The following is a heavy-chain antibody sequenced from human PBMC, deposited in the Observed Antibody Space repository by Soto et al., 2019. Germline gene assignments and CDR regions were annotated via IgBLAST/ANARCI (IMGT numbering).Heavy chain of an antibody. D-gene: IGHD3-3*01. CDR3: AKVGFTIFGVVIGRNRGSMDV. CDR2: ISYDGSNK. V-gene: IGHV3-30*18. Sequence: GGSLRLSCAASGFTFSSYGMHWVRQAPGKGLEWVAVISYDGSNKYYADSVKGRFTISRDNSKNTLYLQMNSLRAEDTAVYYCAKVGFTIFGVVIGRNRGSMDVWGQGTTVTVSS. J-gene: IGHJ6*02. CDR1: GFTFSSYG.